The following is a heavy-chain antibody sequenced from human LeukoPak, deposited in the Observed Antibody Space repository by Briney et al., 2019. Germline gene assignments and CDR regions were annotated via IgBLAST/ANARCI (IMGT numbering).Heavy chain of an antibody. CDR1: GGSISTYY. V-gene: IGHV4-39*01. CDR2: IYYSGST. J-gene: IGHJ4*02. CDR3: ARHKSPLPLH. D-gene: IGHD3-10*01. Sequence: SETLSLTCAVSGGSISTYYWGWIRQPPGKGLEWIGSIYYSGSTNYNPSLKSRVTISVDTSKNQFSLNLTSVTAADTAVYYCARHKSPLPLHWGQGTLVTVSS.